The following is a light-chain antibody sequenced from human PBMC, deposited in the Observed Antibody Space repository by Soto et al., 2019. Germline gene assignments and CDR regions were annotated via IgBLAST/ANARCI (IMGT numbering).Light chain of an antibody. V-gene: IGLV7-46*01. Sequence: QAVVTQEPSLTVSPGGTVTLTCASSTGPVTTSHYTYWIQKKTGQAPRTLIYDSTQRHPWTPARFSASLLGGKAALTLSGAQQDDEADYYCLLSHKGTWVFGGGTKLTVL. CDR3: LLSHKGTWV. J-gene: IGLJ3*02. CDR2: DST. CDR1: TGPVTTSHY.